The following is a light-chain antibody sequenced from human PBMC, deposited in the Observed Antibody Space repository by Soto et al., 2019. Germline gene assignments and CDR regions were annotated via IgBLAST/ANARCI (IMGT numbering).Light chain of an antibody. J-gene: IGKJ1*01. Sequence: EIVLTQSPGTLSLSPGERATLSCRASQSVSNSYLAWYQQKPGQAPRLLIYGASSRATGILDRFSGSGSGTDFTLTISRLEPEDFAVYFCQQYGNSPQTFGQGTKVEIK. CDR1: QSVSNSY. V-gene: IGKV3-20*01. CDR3: QQYGNSPQT. CDR2: GAS.